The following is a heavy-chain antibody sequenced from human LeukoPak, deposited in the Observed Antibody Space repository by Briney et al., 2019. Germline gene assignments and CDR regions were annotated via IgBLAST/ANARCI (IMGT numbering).Heavy chain of an antibody. CDR1: GYIFRNYH. CDR3: AIPRYSSGYPFDY. Sequence: ASVTVSCKSSGYIFRNYHMNGVRQAPGQGLEWMGWINTNTGNPTYAQGFTGRFVFSLDTSVSTAYLQISSLKAEDTAVYYCAIPRYSSGYPFDYWGQGTLVTVSS. V-gene: IGHV7-4-1*02. J-gene: IGHJ4*02. CDR2: INTNTGNP. D-gene: IGHD6-19*01.